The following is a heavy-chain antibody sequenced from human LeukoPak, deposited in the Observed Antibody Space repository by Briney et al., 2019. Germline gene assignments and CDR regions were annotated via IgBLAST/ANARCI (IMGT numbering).Heavy chain of an antibody. J-gene: IGHJ4*02. Sequence: PSETLSLTRTVSGGSTSSSGYYWGWIRQPPGKGLEWIGSISYSGNTYYNPSLKSRVAISVDTSKNQFSLKLSSVTAADTAVYYCARHSGAQGFDYWGQGTLVTVSS. CDR3: ARHSGAQGFDY. D-gene: IGHD3-10*01. V-gene: IGHV4-39*07. CDR2: ISYSGNT. CDR1: GGSTSSSGYY.